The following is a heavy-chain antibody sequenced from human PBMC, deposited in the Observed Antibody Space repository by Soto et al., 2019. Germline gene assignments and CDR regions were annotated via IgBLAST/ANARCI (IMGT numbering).Heavy chain of an antibody. Sequence: ASVKVSCKASGYIFSNYGISWVRQAPGQGLEWMGWISAYNGNTNYAQKLRGRVTMTTDTSTNTAYLELRSLRSDDTAVYYCAREGDHRSRRYGAFDLWRQGTMIT. V-gene: IGHV1-18*04. CDR3: AREGDHRSRRYGAFDL. CDR1: GYIFSNYG. J-gene: IGHJ3*01. D-gene: IGHD3-16*01. CDR2: ISAYNGNT.